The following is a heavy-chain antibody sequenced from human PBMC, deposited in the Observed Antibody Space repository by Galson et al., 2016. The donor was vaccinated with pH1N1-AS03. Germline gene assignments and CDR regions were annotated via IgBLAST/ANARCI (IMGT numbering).Heavy chain of an antibody. J-gene: IGHJ4*01. CDR1: GFTFSDFA. CDR2: ISYDGSNK. CDR3: ARELWFGVDY. Sequence: SLRLSCAASGFTFSDFAMHWVRQAPGKGLDWVAVISYDGSNKYYEDSVKGRFTISRDSSKNTLYLQMNSLRPEDTAMYYCARELWFGVDYWGPGTLVTVSS. D-gene: IGHD3-10*01. V-gene: IGHV3-30-3*01.